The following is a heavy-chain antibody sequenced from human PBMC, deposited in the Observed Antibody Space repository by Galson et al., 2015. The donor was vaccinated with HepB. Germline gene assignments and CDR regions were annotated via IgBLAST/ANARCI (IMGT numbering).Heavy chain of an antibody. CDR3: ARDSPFMDAVDTMIADY. Sequence: SLRLSCAASGFTFSDYGMNWVRQAPGKGLEWVSSISSSTSYIYYADSVKGRFTISRDNAKNSLYLHMDSLRAEDSAVYYCARDSPFMDAVDTMIADYWGQGTLVTVSS. V-gene: IGHV3-21*04. CDR1: GFTFSDYG. CDR2: ISSSTSYI. D-gene: IGHD5-12*01. J-gene: IGHJ4*02.